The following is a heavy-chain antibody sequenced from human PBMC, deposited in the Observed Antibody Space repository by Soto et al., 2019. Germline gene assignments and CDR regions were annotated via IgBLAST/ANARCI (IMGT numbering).Heavy chain of an antibody. CDR3: ARQGVVVVAATNWFDP. J-gene: IGHJ5*02. CDR2: IYYSGST. CDR1: GVSISSYY. Sequence: SETLSLTCTVSGVSISSYYWSWIRQPPGKGLEWIGYIYYSGSTNYNPSLKSRVTISVDTSKNQFSLKLSSVTAADTAVYYCARQGVVVVAATNWFDPWGQGTLVTVSS. D-gene: IGHD2-15*01. V-gene: IGHV4-59*08.